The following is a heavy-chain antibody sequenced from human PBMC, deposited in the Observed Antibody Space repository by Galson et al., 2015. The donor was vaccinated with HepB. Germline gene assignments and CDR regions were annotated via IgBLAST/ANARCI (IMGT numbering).Heavy chain of an antibody. V-gene: IGHV4-59*01. CDR3: ARARYSNFEKFYYMDV. J-gene: IGHJ6*03. CDR1: GGSISSFY. CDR2: ISYSGST. Sequence: SETLSLTCTVAGGSISSFYWNWIRQPPGKGLEWIGYISYSGSTNQNGSLKSRVTISVDTSKNQFSLKLSAVTAADTAVYYCARARYSNFEKFYYMDVWGEGTTVTVSS. D-gene: IGHD4-11*01.